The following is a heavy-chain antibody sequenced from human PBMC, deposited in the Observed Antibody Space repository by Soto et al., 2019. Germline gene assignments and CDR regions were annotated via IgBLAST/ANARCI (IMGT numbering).Heavy chain of an antibody. CDR2: VYSGGST. CDR3: AREEKVYDSSWAFDL. D-gene: IGHD3-22*01. Sequence: EVQLVESGGGLVQPGGSLRLSCAASGFTVSSNYMSWVRQAPGKGLEWVSGVYSGGSTYYADSVKGRFTISRHNSKNTLYLKMNGLRAEDTPEYYCAREEKVYDSSWAFDLWGRGTLVTVSS. CDR1: GFTVSSNY. V-gene: IGHV3-53*04. J-gene: IGHJ2*01.